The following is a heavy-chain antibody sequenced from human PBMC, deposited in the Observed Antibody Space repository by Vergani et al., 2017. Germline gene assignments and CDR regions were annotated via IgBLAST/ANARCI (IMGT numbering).Heavy chain of an antibody. J-gene: IGHJ4*02. D-gene: IGHD5-24*01. CDR3: AKDIKNSGGYNY. CDR2: ISGDGGST. V-gene: IGHV3-43*02. CDR1: GFTFDDYA. Sequence: EVQLVESGGGVVQPGGSLRLSCAASGFTFDDYAMHWVRQAPGKGLEWVSLISGDGGSTYYADSVKGRFPISRDNSKNSLYLQMNSLRTEDTALYYCAKDIKNSGGYNYWGQGTLVTVSS.